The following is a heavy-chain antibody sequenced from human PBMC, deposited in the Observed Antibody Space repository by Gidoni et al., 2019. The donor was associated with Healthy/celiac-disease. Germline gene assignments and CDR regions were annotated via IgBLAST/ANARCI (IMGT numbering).Heavy chain of an antibody. J-gene: IGHJ4*02. D-gene: IGHD3-10*01. CDR1: GGSISSSSYY. CDR2: IYYSGST. Sequence: QLKLQESGPGLVKPSETLSLTCTVSGGSISSSSYYWGWIRQPPGKGLVWIGCIYYSGSTYYNPSLKSRVTISVDTSKNQFSLMLSSVTAADTAVYYCARQFGGVSRDYWGQGTLVTVSS. V-gene: IGHV4-39*01. CDR3: ARQFGGVSRDY.